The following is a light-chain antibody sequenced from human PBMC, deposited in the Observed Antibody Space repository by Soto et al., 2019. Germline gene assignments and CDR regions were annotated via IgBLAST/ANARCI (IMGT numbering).Light chain of an antibody. V-gene: IGLV1-47*01. Sequence: QSVLTQPPSTSGTPGQRVTISCSGSSSNIGSYYVYWYQQLPGTAPKLIIHRNNQRPSGVPDRFSGSKSGTSASLAISGIRSEDEADDYCAAWDDSMSGPWVVFGGGTKLTVL. CDR1: SSNIGSYY. CDR2: RNN. J-gene: IGLJ2*01. CDR3: AAWDDSMSGPWVV.